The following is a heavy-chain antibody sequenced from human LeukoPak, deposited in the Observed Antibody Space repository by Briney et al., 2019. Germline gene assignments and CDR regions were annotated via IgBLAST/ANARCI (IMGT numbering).Heavy chain of an antibody. CDR1: GFTFSSYW. V-gene: IGHV3-74*01. D-gene: IGHD3-22*01. CDR2: INSDGSST. CDR3: ARDNYDSSGYYFD. Sequence: GGSLRLSCAASGFTFSSYWMHWVRQAPGKGLVWVSRINSDGSSTSYADSVKGRFTISRDNAKNSLYLQMNSLRAEDTAVYYCARDNYDSSGYYFDWGQGALVTVSS. J-gene: IGHJ4*02.